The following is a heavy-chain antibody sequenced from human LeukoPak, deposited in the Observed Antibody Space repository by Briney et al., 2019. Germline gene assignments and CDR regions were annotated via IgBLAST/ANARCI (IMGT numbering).Heavy chain of an antibody. CDR3: ARVVRYGYSAHEWNDY. V-gene: IGHV3-74*01. J-gene: IGHJ4*02. CDR2: INSDGSST. CDR1: GFTFSSYW. Sequence: GGSLRLSCAASGFTFSSYWMHWVRQAPGKGLVWVSRINSDGSSTSYADSVKGRFTISRDNAKNTLYLQMNSLRAEDTAVYYCARVVRYGYSAHEWNDYWGQGTLVTVSS. D-gene: IGHD5-24*01.